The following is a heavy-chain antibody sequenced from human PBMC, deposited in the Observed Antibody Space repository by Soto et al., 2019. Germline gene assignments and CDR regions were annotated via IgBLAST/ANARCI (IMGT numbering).Heavy chain of an antibody. J-gene: IGHJ4*02. D-gene: IGHD3-9*01. CDR1: GGSVSSTNW. V-gene: IGHV4-4*02. CDR2: IYHIGST. CDR3: ASKTYYDILTGYPGPSQFDY. Sequence: SETLSLTCAVSGGSVSSTNWWSWVRQSPGKGLEWIGDIYHIGSTNYNPSLRGRVTISVDTSKNQFSLKLSSVTAADTAVYYCASKTYYDILTGYPGPSQFDYWSQGTLVTVSS.